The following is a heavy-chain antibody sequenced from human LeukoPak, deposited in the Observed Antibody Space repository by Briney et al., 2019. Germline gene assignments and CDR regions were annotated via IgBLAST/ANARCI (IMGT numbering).Heavy chain of an antibody. V-gene: IGHV4-61*02. CDR3: ARDYYGSGSYFGGFDY. CDR1: GGSISSGGYY. Sequence: SETLSLTCTVSGGSISSGGYYWSWIRQPAGKGLEWIGRFYTRASTNSNPSLKRRVTISLDTSKNPFSLKLSSVTAADTAVYYCARDYYGSGSYFGGFDYWGQGTLVTVSS. CDR2: FYTRAST. J-gene: IGHJ4*02. D-gene: IGHD3-10*01.